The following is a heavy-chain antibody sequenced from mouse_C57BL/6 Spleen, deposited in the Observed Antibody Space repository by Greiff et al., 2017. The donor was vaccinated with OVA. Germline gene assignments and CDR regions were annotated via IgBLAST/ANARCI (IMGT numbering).Heavy chain of an antibody. CDR1: GYTFTEYT. J-gene: IGHJ3*01. CDR3: ARHEPDGYWFAY. Sequence: QIQLQQSGAELVKPGASVKLSCKASGYTFTEYTIHWVQQRSGQGLEWIGWFYPGSGSIKYNEKFKDKATWTADKSSSTVYMELSRLTSEDSAVYFCARHEPDGYWFAYWGQGTLVTVSA. V-gene: IGHV1-62-2*01. CDR2: FYPGSGSI. D-gene: IGHD2-3*01.